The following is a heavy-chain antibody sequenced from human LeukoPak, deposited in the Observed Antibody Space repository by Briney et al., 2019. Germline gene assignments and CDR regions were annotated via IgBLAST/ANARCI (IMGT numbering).Heavy chain of an antibody. V-gene: IGHV1-2*02. Sequence: ASVRVSCKACGYSFTGYYMHWVRQAPGQGLEWMGWINPNSGVTNYAQKFQGGITMTRDTSISTAYMGLTSLMSDDTAVYYCARDRETGSCYGIDYWGQGTLVTVSS. CDR1: GYSFTGYY. J-gene: IGHJ4*02. CDR3: ARDRETGSCYGIDY. D-gene: IGHD1-26*01. CDR2: INPNSGVT.